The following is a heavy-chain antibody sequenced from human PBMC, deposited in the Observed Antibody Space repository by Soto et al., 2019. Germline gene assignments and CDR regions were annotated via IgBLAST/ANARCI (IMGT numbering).Heavy chain of an antibody. J-gene: IGHJ5*02. CDR3: VRIRYQLPSSVLWLDP. V-gene: IGHV4-34*01. CDR1: GGFLSESY. Sequence: PSETLSLTCAVYGGFLSESYWTWIRQPPGKGLEWIGEINHVGGTNYNPSLKSRVTMSVDTSQNQFSLRLISVTAADTAMYFCVRIRYQLPSSVLWLDPWGQGXPDTVS. D-gene: IGHD2-8*01. CDR2: INHVGGT.